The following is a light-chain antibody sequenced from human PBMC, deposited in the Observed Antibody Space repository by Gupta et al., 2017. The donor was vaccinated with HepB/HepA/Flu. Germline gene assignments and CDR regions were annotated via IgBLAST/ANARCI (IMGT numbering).Light chain of an antibody. CDR1: QSVGNS. CDR2: DAS. Sequence: EVVLTQSPATLSLSPGERATLSCRASQSVGNSLAWYQHKPGQSPRLLIYDASTRATGIPARFSGGGSGTDFTLTITSLQPEDFAVYYCQQRSNWLRSFGPGTKLEIK. V-gene: IGKV3-11*01. J-gene: IGKJ2*03. CDR3: QQRSNWLRS.